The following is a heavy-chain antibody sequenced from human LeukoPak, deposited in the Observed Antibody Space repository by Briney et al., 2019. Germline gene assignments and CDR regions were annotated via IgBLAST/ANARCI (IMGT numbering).Heavy chain of an antibody. J-gene: IGHJ4*02. CDR1: GFIFSSCS. D-gene: IGHD2-8*01. V-gene: IGHV3-48*01. CDR3: ARDYCTNGIYYRGRLDY. CDR2: ISSSSSTI. Sequence: GGSLRLSCAASGFIFSSCSMNWVRQAPGKGLEWISYISSSSSTIYYADSVKGRFTISRDSAKNSVHLQMNSLRAEDTAVYFCARDYCTNGIYYRGRLDYWGQGTLVTVSS.